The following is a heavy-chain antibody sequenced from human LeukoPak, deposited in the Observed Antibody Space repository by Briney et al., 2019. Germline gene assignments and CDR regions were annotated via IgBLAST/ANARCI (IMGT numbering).Heavy chain of an antibody. CDR1: GGSISSYY. D-gene: IGHD3-10*01. J-gene: IGHJ5*02. CDR2: IYTSGST. CDR3: ARDTTYYYGSGSYLNWFDA. V-gene: IGHV4-4*07. Sequence: SETLSLTCTVSGGSISSYYWSWIRQPAGKGLGWIGRIYTSGSTNYNPSLKSRVTISVDKSKNQFSLKLSSVTAADTAVYYCARDTTYYYGSGSYLNWFDAWGQGTLVTVSS.